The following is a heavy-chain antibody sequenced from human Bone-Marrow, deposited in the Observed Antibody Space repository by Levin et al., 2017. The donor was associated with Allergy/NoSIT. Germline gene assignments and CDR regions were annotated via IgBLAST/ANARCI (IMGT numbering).Heavy chain of an antibody. CDR2: IRPKAYGASK. CDR3: ARDVSHTTMIAQDY. V-gene: IGHV3-49*03. J-gene: IGHJ4*02. Sequence: PGGSLRLSCTASGFTFRNYAMNWFRQAPGKGLEWVGFIRPKAYGASKSYAASVEGRFILSRDDAKSTAYLQMNSLRTEDTAVYFCARDVSHTTMIAQDYWGQGTLVIVSS. D-gene: IGHD3-22*01. CDR1: GFTFRNYA.